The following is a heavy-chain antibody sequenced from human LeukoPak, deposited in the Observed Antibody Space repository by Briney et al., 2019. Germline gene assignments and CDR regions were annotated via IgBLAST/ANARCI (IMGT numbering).Heavy chain of an antibody. CDR2: IYSGGST. CDR1: GFTVSSNY. Sequence: GGSLRLSCAASGFTVSSNYVSWVRQAPGKGLEWVSVIYSGGSTYYADSVKGRFTISRDNSKNTLSLQMNSLRAEDTAVYYCAKHPPDYGDYVPLFDYWGQGTLVTVSS. D-gene: IGHD4-17*01. CDR3: AKHPPDYGDYVPLFDY. J-gene: IGHJ4*02. V-gene: IGHV3-66*04.